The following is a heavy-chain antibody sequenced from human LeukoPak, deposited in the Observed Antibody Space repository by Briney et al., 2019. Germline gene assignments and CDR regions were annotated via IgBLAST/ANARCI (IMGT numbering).Heavy chain of an antibody. CDR2: ISGSGGST. J-gene: IGHJ3*02. Sequence: GGSLRLSCAASGFTFSSYAMSWVRQAPGKGLEWVSAISGSGGSTYYADSVKGRFTLSRDNSKNTLYLQMNSLRAEDTAVYYCAKGQSMVRGVITDDAFDIWGQGTMVTVSS. D-gene: IGHD3-10*01. CDR3: AKGQSMVRGVITDDAFDI. V-gene: IGHV3-23*01. CDR1: GFTFSSYA.